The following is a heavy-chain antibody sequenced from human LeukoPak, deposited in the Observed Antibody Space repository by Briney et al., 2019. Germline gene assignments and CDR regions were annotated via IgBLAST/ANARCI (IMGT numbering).Heavy chain of an antibody. V-gene: IGHV3-23*01. J-gene: IGHJ4*02. D-gene: IGHD3-22*01. CDR3: AKDGPVLNYDSSGYYHDY. CDR2: ISGSGGST. CDR1: GLTFSSYA. Sequence: GGSLRLSCAASGLTFSSYAMSWVRQAPGKGLEWVSAISGSGGSTYYADSVKGRFTISRDNSKNTLYLQMNSLRAEDTAVYYCAKDGPVLNYDSSGYYHDYWGQGTLVTVSS.